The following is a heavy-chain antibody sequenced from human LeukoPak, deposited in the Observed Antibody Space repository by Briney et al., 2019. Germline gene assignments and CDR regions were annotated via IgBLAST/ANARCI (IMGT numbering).Heavy chain of an antibody. Sequence: PSETLSLTCVVYGGSFSGYYWSWIRQPPGKGLEWIGEINHSGSTNYNPSLRSRVTISVDTSKNQFSLKLSSVTAADTAVYYCARRKDYIAAAGPQYYYGMDVWGQGTTVTVSS. CDR2: INHSGST. V-gene: IGHV4-34*01. CDR1: GGSFSGYY. CDR3: ARRKDYIAAAGPQYYYGMDV. J-gene: IGHJ6*02. D-gene: IGHD6-13*01.